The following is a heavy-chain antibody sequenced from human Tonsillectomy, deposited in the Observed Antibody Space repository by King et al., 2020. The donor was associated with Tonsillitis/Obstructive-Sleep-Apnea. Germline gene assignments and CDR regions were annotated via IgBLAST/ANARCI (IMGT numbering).Heavy chain of an antibody. J-gene: IGHJ4*02. D-gene: IGHD1-26*01. CDR3: AKAGCYIGSYCLY. CDR2: ISGSGGST. Sequence: VQLVESGGGLVQPGGSLRLSCAASGFTFSNYAMSWVRQAPGKGLEWVSEISGSGGSTYYVDSVKGRFTIARDNSKNTLYLQMNSLRAEDTALYYCAKAGCYIGSYCLYWGQGTLVTVSS. V-gene: IGHV3-23*04. CDR1: GFTFSNYA.